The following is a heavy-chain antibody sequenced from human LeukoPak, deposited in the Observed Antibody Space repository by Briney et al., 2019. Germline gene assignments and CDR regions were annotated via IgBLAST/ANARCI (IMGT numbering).Heavy chain of an antibody. J-gene: IGHJ6*03. D-gene: IGHD1-26*01. CDR1: GDSISSSSYY. Sequence: PSETLSLTCTVSGDSISSSSYYWGWIRQPPGKGLEWLGSIYYSGSTYYNPSLKSRVTISVDTSKNQFSLKLTSVTAADTAVYYCVKGQSPLGAPYYYYMDVWGKGTTVTVSS. V-gene: IGHV4-39*07. CDR2: IYYSGST. CDR3: VKGQSPLGAPYYYYMDV.